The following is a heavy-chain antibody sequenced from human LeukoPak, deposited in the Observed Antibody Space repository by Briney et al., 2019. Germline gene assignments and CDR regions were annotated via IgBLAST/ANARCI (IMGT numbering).Heavy chain of an antibody. Sequence: GGSLRLSCAASGFTFSTHSMNWVRQAPGKGLEWVSCISSSSSDIYYADSVKGRFTISRDNSKNRLYLQMNSLRAEDTAVYYCAKRPRGNYLDPFDYWGQGTLVTVSS. CDR1: GFTFSTHS. J-gene: IGHJ4*02. V-gene: IGHV3-21*04. CDR2: ISSSSSDI. CDR3: AKRPRGNYLDPFDY. D-gene: IGHD3-10*01.